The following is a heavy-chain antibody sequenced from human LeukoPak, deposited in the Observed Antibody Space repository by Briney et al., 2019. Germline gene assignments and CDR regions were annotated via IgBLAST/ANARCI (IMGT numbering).Heavy chain of an antibody. V-gene: IGHV4-34*01. Sequence: SETLSLTCAVYGGSFSGYYWSWIRQPPGKGLEWVGEINHSGSTNYNPSLKSRVTISVDTSKNQFSLKLSSVTAADTAVYYCARAGRIAAAGYYFDYWGQGTLVTVSS. D-gene: IGHD6-13*01. CDR3: ARAGRIAAAGYYFDY. CDR1: GGSFSGYY. J-gene: IGHJ4*02. CDR2: INHSGST.